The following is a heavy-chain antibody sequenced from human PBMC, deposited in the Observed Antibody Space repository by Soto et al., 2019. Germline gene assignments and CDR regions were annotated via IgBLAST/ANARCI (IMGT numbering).Heavy chain of an antibody. CDR1: GGSISSSSYY. J-gene: IGHJ4*02. CDR3: ARLYSSGWYLYYFDY. Sequence: SETLSLTCTVSGGSISSSSYYWGWIRQPPGKGLEWIGSIYYSGGTYYNPSLKSRVTISVDTSKNQFSLKLSSVTAADTAVYYCARLYSSGWYLYYFDYWGQGTLVTVSS. CDR2: IYYSGGT. V-gene: IGHV4-39*01. D-gene: IGHD6-19*01.